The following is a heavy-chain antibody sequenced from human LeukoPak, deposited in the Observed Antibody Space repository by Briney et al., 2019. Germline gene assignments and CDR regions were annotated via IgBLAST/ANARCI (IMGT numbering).Heavy chain of an antibody. J-gene: IGHJ4*02. CDR3: ARDGGYRFDY. V-gene: IGHV6-1*01. Sequence: SQTLSLTCAISGDSVSSNSVTWHWIRQSPSRGLEWLGRTYYRSRWYNDYAVSVKGRITINPDTSKNQFSPQLNSVTPEDTAVYYCARDGGYRFDYWGQGSLVTVSS. D-gene: IGHD5-18*01. CDR1: GDSVSSNSVT. CDR2: TYYRSRWYN.